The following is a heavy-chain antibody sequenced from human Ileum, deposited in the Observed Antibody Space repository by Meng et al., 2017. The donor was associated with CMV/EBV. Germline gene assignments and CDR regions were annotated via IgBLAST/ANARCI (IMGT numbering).Heavy chain of an antibody. CDR3: ARADCSGGSCPYYVRLYYNWVDP. Sequence: YMQWVRQATGEGLEWMGWINPNSGGTNYAQKLQGRVTMTRDTSISTAYMELSRLRSDDTAVYYCARADCSGGSCPYYVRLYYNWVDPWGQGTLVTVSS. J-gene: IGHJ5*02. V-gene: IGHV1-2*02. D-gene: IGHD2-15*01. CDR1: Y. CDR2: INPNSGGT.